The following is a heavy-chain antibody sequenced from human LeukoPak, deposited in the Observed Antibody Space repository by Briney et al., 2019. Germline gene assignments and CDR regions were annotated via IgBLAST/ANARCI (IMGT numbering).Heavy chain of an antibody. CDR3: ARQGRVEGYFDL. CDR1: RGSISSGPSY. V-gene: IGHV4-39*01. CDR2: IFYGGST. J-gene: IGHJ2*01. D-gene: IGHD1-1*01. Sequence: SETLSLTCTVSRGSISSGPSYWGRIRQPPGKGLEWIGSIFYGGSTYYTPSLKSRVTMSVDMSKNQFSLKLSSVAAADTAVYYCARQGRVEGYFDLWGRGTLVTVSS.